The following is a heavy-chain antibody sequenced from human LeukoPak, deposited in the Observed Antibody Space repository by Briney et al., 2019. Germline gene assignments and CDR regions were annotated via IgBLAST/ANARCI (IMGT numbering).Heavy chain of an antibody. V-gene: IGHV1-69*13. J-gene: IGHJ4*02. CDR1: GYTFTSYG. Sequence: SVKVSCKASGYTFTSYGISWVRQAPGQGLEWMGGIIPIFGTANYAQKFQGRVTITADESTSTAYMELSSLRSEDTAVYYCARDLGLLTGYFGGYWGQGTLVTVSS. D-gene: IGHD3-9*01. CDR3: ARDLGLLTGYFGGY. CDR2: IIPIFGTA.